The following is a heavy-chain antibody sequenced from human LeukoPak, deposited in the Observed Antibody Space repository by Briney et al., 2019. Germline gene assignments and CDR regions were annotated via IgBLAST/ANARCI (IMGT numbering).Heavy chain of an antibody. Sequence: SETLSLTCTVSGGSISSSSYCWGWIRQPPGKGLEWIGSMYYSGSTYYNPSLKSRVTISVDTSKNQFSLKLSSVTAADTAIYYCARHYIAAGGGDAFDIWGQGTMVIVSS. D-gene: IGHD6-13*01. CDR1: GGSISSSSYC. CDR2: MYYSGST. J-gene: IGHJ3*02. V-gene: IGHV4-39*01. CDR3: ARHYIAAGGGDAFDI.